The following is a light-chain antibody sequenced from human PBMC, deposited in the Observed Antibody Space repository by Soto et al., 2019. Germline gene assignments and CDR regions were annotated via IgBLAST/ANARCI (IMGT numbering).Light chain of an antibody. CDR3: SSYTSSSTPYVV. V-gene: IGLV2-14*03. CDR2: DVS. CDR1: SSDVGGYNY. J-gene: IGLJ2*01. Sequence: QSALTQPASVSGSPGQSITISCTGTSSDVGGYNYVSWYQHHPGKAPKLMIYDVSNRPSGVSNRFSGSKSGNTASLTISGLQAEDEAEYYCSSYTSSSTPYVVFGGGTKVTVL.